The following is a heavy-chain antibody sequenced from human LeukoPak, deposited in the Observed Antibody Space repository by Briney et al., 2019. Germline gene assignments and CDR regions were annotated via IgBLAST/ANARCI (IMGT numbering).Heavy chain of an antibody. J-gene: IGHJ4*02. CDR1: GGSISSYY. V-gene: IGHV4-59*01. CDR2: IYYSGST. CDR3: ASSNMITFGGVIVIPFDY. D-gene: IGHD3-16*02. Sequence: SETLSLTCTVSGGSISSYYWSWIRQPPGKGLEWIGYIYYSGSTNYNPSLKSRVTILVDTSKNQFSLKLSSVTAADTAVYYCASSNMITFGGVIVIPFDYWGQGTLVTVSS.